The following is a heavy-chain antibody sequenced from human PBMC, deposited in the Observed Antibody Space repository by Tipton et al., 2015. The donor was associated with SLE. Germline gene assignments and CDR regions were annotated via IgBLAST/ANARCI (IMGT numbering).Heavy chain of an antibody. Sequence: TLSLTCTVSGGSISSGGYYWSWIRQHPGKGLEWIGYIYYSGSTYYNPSLKSRVTISVDTSKNQFSLKLSSVTAADTAVYYCARGTMIVPDYWGQGTLVTVSS. J-gene: IGHJ4*02. D-gene: IGHD3-22*01. CDR2: IYYSGST. V-gene: IGHV4-31*03. CDR1: GGSISSGGYY. CDR3: ARGTMIVPDY.